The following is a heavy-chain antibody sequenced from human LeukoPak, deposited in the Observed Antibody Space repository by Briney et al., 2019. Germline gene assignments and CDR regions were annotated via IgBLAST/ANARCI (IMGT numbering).Heavy chain of an antibody. D-gene: IGHD3-22*01. Sequence: PGGSLRLSCAASGFTFSSYAMSWVRQAPGKGLEWVSAISGSGGSTYYADSVKGRFTISRDNSKNTLYLQMNSLRAEDTAVYYCAKKFYSESSGLKQARTLDYWGQGTLVTVSS. CDR2: ISGSGGST. J-gene: IGHJ4*02. V-gene: IGHV3-23*01. CDR3: AKKFYSESSGLKQARTLDY. CDR1: GFTFSSYA.